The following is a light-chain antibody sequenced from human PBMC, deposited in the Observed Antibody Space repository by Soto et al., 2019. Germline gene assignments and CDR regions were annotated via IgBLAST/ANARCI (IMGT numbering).Light chain of an antibody. Sequence: QSVLTQPASVSGSPGQSITISCTGTSSDVGSHNFVSWYQQRPGKAPKLMIFEVTKRPSGVSSRFAASKSGNTASLTISGAQAEDEADYYCCSYAGTPPWLFRGGPKLTVL. CDR3: CSYAGTPPWL. CDR2: EVT. CDR1: SSDVGSHNF. V-gene: IGLV2-23*02. J-gene: IGLJ2*01.